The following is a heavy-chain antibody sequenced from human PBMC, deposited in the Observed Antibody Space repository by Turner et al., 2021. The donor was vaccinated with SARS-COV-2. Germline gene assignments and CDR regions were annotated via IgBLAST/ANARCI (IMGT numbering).Heavy chain of an antibody. CDR3: STRWDIVGRANGLDV. D-gene: IGHD5-12*01. V-gene: IGHV1-24*01. CDR1: GYSLTELS. J-gene: IGHJ6*02. Sequence: QVQLAQSGAEVKKPGASVKVSCKVSGYSLTELSIHWVRQAPGKGLDWMGSLDLEAHETIRAQKFQNRIILSEDKSSDTAVMELSGLRFEDTAIYYCSTRWDIVGRANGLDVWGQGTRVTVSS. CDR2: LDLEAHET.